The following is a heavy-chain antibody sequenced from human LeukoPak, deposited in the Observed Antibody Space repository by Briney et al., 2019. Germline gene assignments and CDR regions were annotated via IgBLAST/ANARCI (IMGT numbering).Heavy chain of an antibody. J-gene: IGHJ4*02. D-gene: IGHD2-21*01. V-gene: IGHV3-23*01. Sequence: GGSLRLSCAASGFTFNNYAMNWVRQAPGKGLGWVSAISPSGGGTYYATSVKGRLTISRDNSKNTLYLEMNSLGADDTAVYYCAKGYNGDYLKPDYWGQGTLVTVSS. CDR2: ISPSGGGT. CDR1: GFTFNNYA. CDR3: AKGYNGDYLKPDY.